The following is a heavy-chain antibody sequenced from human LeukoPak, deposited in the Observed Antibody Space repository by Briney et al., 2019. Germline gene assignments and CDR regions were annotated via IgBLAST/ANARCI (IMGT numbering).Heavy chain of an antibody. J-gene: IGHJ5*02. Sequence: SETLSLTCTVSGDSVSSYYWGWIRQPPGKRMEWIAYIYYSGITNYNPSLKMRVTISLDTPKNQISLKLSSVTAADTAVYYCARLQVYCGGDCYPRWFDPWGQGTLVTVSS. D-gene: IGHD2-21*02. V-gene: IGHV4-59*08. CDR1: GDSVSSYY. CDR2: IYYSGIT. CDR3: ARLQVYCGGDCYPRWFDP.